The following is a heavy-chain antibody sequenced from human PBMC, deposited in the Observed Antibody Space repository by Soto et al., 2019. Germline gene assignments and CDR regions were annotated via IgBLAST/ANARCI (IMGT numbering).Heavy chain of an antibody. CDR1: GFTFSSYA. CDR2: ISGSGGST. Sequence: GGSLRLSCAASGFTFSSYAMSWVRQAPGKGLEWVSAISGSGGSTYYADSVKGRFTISRDNSKNTLYLQMNSLRAEDTAVYYCAKDIRRGMYCGGDCYDAFDIWGQGTMVTVSS. CDR3: AKDIRRGMYCGGDCYDAFDI. V-gene: IGHV3-23*01. J-gene: IGHJ3*02. D-gene: IGHD2-21*02.